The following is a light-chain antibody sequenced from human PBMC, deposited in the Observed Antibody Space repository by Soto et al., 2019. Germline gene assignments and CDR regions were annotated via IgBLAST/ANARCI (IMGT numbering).Light chain of an antibody. CDR3: QQYGRT. CDR2: GAS. Sequence: ESVLTQSPGTLSLSPGERATLSCRASQSVSSSSLAWYQQKPGQAPRLLIYGASRRATGIPDRFSGSGSGTDFTLTIDRLEPEDFAMYYCQQYGRTFGQGTKVDIK. J-gene: IGKJ1*01. V-gene: IGKV3-20*01. CDR1: QSVSSSS.